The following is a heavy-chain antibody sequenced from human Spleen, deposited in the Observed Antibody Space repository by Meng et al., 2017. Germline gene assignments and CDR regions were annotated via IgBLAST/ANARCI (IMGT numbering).Heavy chain of an antibody. CDR1: GYSFSNQW. CDR2: IYPGDSDA. D-gene: IGHD6-13*01. CDR3: ARVLLPWVAAAGTGWFDP. Sequence: GGSLRLSCKASGYSFSNQWIAWVRQMPGKGLECMGIIYPGDSDARYSPSFQGHVTISADKSINTAYLQWSSLKASDTAMYYCARVLLPWVAAAGTGWFDPWGQGTLVTVSS. J-gene: IGHJ5*02. V-gene: IGHV5-51*01.